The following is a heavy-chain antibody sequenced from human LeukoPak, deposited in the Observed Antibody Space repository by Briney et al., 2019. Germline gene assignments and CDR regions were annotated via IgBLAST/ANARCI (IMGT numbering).Heavy chain of an antibody. CDR2: IYYSGST. Sequence: NPSETLSLTCTVSGGSISSYYWSWIRQPPGKGLEWIGYIYYSGSTNYNPSLKSRVTISVDTSKNQFSLKLSSVTAADTAVYYCAGRNDILTGYYYFDYWGQGTLVTVSS. D-gene: IGHD3-9*01. CDR1: GGSISSYY. CDR3: AGRNDILTGYYYFDY. V-gene: IGHV4-59*08. J-gene: IGHJ4*02.